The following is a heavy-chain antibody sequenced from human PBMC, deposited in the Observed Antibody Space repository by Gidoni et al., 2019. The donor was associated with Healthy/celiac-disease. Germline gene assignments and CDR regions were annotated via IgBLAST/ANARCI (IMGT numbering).Heavy chain of an antibody. CDR1: AVSISSGDYY. D-gene: IGHD3-22*01. CDR3: ARHYYDSSGPFDY. CDR2: IYYSGST. J-gene: IGHJ4*02. Sequence: QVQLQESGPVLVQPSQTLSLPCTVSAVSISSGDYYWSWIRQPPGKGLEWIGYIYYSGSTYYNPSLKSRVTISVDTSKNQFSLKLSSVAAADTAVYYCARHYYDSSGPFDYWGQGTLVTVSS. V-gene: IGHV4-30-4*01.